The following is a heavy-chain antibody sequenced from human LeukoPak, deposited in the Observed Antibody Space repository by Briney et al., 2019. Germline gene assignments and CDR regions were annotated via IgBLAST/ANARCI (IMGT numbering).Heavy chain of an antibody. CDR1: GFTFSSYS. CDR3: AKDSSVYYYDSRSLDY. V-gene: IGHV3-48*01. CDR2: ISSSGSTI. J-gene: IGHJ4*02. Sequence: GGSLRLSCAASGFTFSSYSMNWIRQAPGKGLEWVSYISSSGSTIYYADSVKGRFTISRDNSKNTLYLQMNSLRAEDTAVYYCAKDSSVYYYDSRSLDYWGQGTLVTVSS. D-gene: IGHD3-22*01.